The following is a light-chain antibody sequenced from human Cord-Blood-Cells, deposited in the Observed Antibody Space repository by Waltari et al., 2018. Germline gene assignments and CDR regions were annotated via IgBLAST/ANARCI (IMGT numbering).Light chain of an antibody. CDR3: SSYTSSSTWV. Sequence: QPALTQPASVSGSPGQSITISCTGTSSDVGGYNYVSWYQQHPGKAPKLMIYDVSKRPSGVSNRFSGSKSGNTASLTISGLQAADEADYYCSSYTSSSTWVFGGGTKLTVL. J-gene: IGLJ3*02. V-gene: IGLV2-14*01. CDR2: DVS. CDR1: SSDVGGYNY.